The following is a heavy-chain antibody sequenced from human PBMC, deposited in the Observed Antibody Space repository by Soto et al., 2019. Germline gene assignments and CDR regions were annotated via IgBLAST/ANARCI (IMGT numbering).Heavy chain of an antibody. D-gene: IGHD4-17*01. Sequence: QVQLQESGPGLVRPSQTLSLTCTVSGGSISSDHYHWTWIRQTPGKGLEWIGYIHYRGSVYYNPSLQSRVTMSGDTSKNLFSLKLSSVTAADTAVYFCVREDDGGDRDYYGLDVWGQGTTVTVSS. CDR2: IHYRGSV. CDR3: VREDDGGDRDYYGLDV. J-gene: IGHJ6*02. V-gene: IGHV4-30-4*01. CDR1: GGSISSDHYH.